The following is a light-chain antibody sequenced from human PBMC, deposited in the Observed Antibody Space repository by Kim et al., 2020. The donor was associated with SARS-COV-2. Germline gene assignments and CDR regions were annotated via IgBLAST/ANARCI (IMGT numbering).Light chain of an antibody. CDR1: QSVSSSY. J-gene: IGKJ1*01. V-gene: IGKV3-20*01. CDR3: QQYGSSPRM. CDR2: GAS. Sequence: EIVLTQSPATLSLSPGERATLSCRASQSVSSSYLAWYQQKPGQAPRLLIYGASSRATGIPDRFSGSESGTDFTLTISRLEPEDVAVYFCQQYGSSPRMFGQGTKVDIK.